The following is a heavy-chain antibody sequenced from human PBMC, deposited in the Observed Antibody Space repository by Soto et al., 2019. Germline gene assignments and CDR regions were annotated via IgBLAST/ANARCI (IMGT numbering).Heavy chain of an antibody. CDR1: GFTFNGYW. D-gene: IGHD3-16*01. Sequence: EVQLVESGGGLVQPGGSLRLSCAASGFTFNGYWMSWVRPAPGKGLEWVANTNEDGLEKFYVYSVKGRFTISRDNAKNSLYLKMNSLRAEDTAVYYCARDRGALGPWGQGTLVTVSS. CDR3: ARDRGALGP. CDR2: TNEDGLEK. J-gene: IGHJ4*02. V-gene: IGHV3-7*01.